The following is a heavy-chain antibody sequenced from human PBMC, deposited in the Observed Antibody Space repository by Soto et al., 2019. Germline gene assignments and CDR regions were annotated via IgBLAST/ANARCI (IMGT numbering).Heavy chain of an antibody. CDR2: ISYDGSNK. J-gene: IGHJ6*02. D-gene: IGHD3-3*01. V-gene: IGHV3-30-3*01. CDR3: ERDGATFAVEKTSYYYYYGMDV. CDR1: GFTFSSYA. Sequence: GVSLRLSCAASGFTFSSYAMHWVRQAPGKGLEWVAVISYDGSNKYYADSVKGRFTISRDNSKNTLYLQMNSLRAEDTAVYYSERDGATFAVEKTSYYYYYGMDVWGQGTTVTVAS.